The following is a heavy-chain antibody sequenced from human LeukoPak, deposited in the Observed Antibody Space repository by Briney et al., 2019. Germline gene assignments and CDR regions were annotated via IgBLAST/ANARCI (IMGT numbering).Heavy chain of an antibody. J-gene: IGHJ4*02. CDR3: GRSNYVFWSGYYLSYFDY. Sequence: SQTLSLTCTVSGGSISSGSYYWSWIRQPAGKGLEWIGRIYTSGSTNYNPSLKRRVTISVDTPKNQFSLKLSSVTAADTAVYYCGRSNYVFWSGYYLSYFDYWGQGTLVTVSS. V-gene: IGHV4-61*02. CDR1: GGSISSGSYY. D-gene: IGHD3-3*01. CDR2: IYTSGST.